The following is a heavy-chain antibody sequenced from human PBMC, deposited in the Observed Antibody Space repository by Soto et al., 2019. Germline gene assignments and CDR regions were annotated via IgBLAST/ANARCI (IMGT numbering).Heavy chain of an antibody. J-gene: IGHJ4*02. CDR3: ARELSPSIVVVPAAPFDY. Sequence: ASVKVSCKASGGTFSSYTISWVRQAPGQGLEWMGRIIPILGIANYAQKFQGRVTITADKSTSTAYMELSSLRSEDTAVYYCARELSPSIVVVPAAPFDYWGQGTLVTVSS. CDR1: GGTFSSYT. CDR2: IIPILGIA. D-gene: IGHD2-2*01. V-gene: IGHV1-69*04.